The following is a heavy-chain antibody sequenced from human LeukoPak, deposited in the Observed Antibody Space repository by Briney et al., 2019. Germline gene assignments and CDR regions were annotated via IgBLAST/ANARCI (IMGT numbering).Heavy chain of an antibody. V-gene: IGHV4-39*07. Sequence: PSETLSLTCTVSGGSISSSSYYWGWLRQPPGKGLEWIGSIYYSGSTYYNPSLKSRVNISVDTSKNQFSLNLSFLTAADTAVYYCAREAPDIMATIVTHWGQGTLVTVSS. D-gene: IGHD5-12*01. CDR2: IYYSGST. J-gene: IGHJ4*02. CDR3: AREAPDIMATIVTH. CDR1: GGSISSSSYY.